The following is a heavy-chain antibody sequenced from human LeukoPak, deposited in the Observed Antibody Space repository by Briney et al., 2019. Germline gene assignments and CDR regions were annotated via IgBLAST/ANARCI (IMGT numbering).Heavy chain of an antibody. Sequence: PGGSLRLSCAASGFTFSSYWMHWVRQAPGKGLVWVSRINSDGSSTSYADSVKGRFTISRDNAKNTLYLQMSSLRAEDTAVYYCARDEAEGSYYDSSGYYGIDYWGQGTLVTVSS. CDR2: INSDGSST. CDR1: GFTFSSYW. D-gene: IGHD3-22*01. CDR3: ARDEAEGSYYDSSGYYGIDY. J-gene: IGHJ4*02. V-gene: IGHV3-74*01.